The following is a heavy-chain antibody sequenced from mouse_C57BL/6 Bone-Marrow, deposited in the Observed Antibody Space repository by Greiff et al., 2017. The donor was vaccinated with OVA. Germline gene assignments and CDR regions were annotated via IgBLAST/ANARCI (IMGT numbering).Heavy chain of an antibody. D-gene: IGHD1-2*01. CDR3: GRTYGDGFDY. J-gene: IGHJ2*01. Sequence: VPLQQSGPELVKPGASVKISCKASGYAFSSSWMNWVKQRPGKGLEWIGRIYPGDGDTNYNGTFKGKATLTADKSSSTAYMQLSSLTSEDSAVYFCGRTYGDGFDYWGQGTTLTVSS. CDR2: IYPGDGDT. V-gene: IGHV1-82*01. CDR1: GYAFSSSW.